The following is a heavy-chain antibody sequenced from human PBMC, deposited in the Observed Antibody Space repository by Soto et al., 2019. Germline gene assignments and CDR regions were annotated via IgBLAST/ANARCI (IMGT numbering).Heavy chain of an antibody. Sequence: QVQLVQSGAEVKKPGASVKVSCKASGYTFTSYGISWVRQAPGQGLEWMGWISAYNGNTNYAQKLKGRVTMTTDTSTSTAYMELRSLRSDDTAVYYCARDLQQLELPYNWFDPWGQGTLVTVSS. CDR2: ISAYNGNT. CDR3: ARDLQQLELPYNWFDP. CDR1: GYTFTSYG. V-gene: IGHV1-18*01. D-gene: IGHD6-13*01. J-gene: IGHJ5*02.